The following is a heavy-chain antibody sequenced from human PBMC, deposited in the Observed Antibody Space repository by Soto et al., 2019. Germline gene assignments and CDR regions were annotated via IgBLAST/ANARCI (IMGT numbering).Heavy chain of an antibody. CDR2: ISYDGSNK. CDR3: TKDLSPARIMITLGEVPGKLDH. Sequence: PGGSLRLSCAASGFTFSSYGMHWVRQAPGKGLEWVAVISYDGSNKYYADSVKGRFTISRDNSKNTLYLQMNSLRAEDTAVYYCTKDLSPARIMITLGEVPGKLDHWGRGTLVTVSS. V-gene: IGHV3-30*18. D-gene: IGHD3-16*01. CDR1: GFTFSSYG. J-gene: IGHJ4*02.